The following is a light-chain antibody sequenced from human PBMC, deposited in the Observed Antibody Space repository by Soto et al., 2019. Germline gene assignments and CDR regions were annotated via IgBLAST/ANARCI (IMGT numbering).Light chain of an antibody. Sequence: EVVMTQSPATLSVSPGERATLSCRASQSVGSNLAWYQQKPGQAPRLLIYAASTRAKGIPDRFSGSGSGTEFTRAIGSLQSEDFAVYYCQQYNNWPPLTFGGGTKVDI. V-gene: IGKV3-15*01. CDR3: QQYNNWPPLT. CDR1: QSVGSN. J-gene: IGKJ4*01. CDR2: AAS.